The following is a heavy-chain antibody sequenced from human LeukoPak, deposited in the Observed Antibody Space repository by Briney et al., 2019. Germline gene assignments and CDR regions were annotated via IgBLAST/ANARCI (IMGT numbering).Heavy chain of an antibody. CDR1: GFTFINYA. CDR3: AKTYYYGSGTFSFGH. CDR2: ISGRGDRT. V-gene: IGHV3-23*01. Sequence: GGSLRLSCAASGFTFINYAMTWVRQAPGKGLEWVSGISGRGDRTHYADSVKGRFTISRDNSKNMVYMQMDSLRAEDTALYYCAKTYYYGSGTFSFGHWGQGTLVTVSS. J-gene: IGHJ4*02. D-gene: IGHD3-10*01.